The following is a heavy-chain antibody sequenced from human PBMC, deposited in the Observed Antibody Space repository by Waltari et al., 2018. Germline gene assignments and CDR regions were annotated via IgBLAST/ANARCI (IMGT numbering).Heavy chain of an antibody. J-gene: IGHJ4*02. Sequence: QVQLQESGPGLVKPSETLSLTCAVSGYSISSGYYWGWIRQPPGKGLEWIGSIYHSGSTYYNPSLKSRVTISVDTSKNQFSLKLSSVTAADTAVYYCARDPGYDYFDYWGQGTLVTVSS. V-gene: IGHV4-38-2*02. CDR2: IYHSGST. CDR3: ARDPGYDYFDY. CDR1: GYSISSGYY. D-gene: IGHD5-12*01.